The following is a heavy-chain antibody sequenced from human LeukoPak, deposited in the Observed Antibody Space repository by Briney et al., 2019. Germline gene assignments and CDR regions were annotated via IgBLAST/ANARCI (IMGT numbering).Heavy chain of an antibody. CDR3: ARASQYDSSGYYTNALYYYYMDV. Sequence: SETLSLTCTVSGGSISSGDYYWSWIRQPPGKGLEWIGYIYYSGSTYYNPSLKSRVTISVDTSKNQFPLKLSSVTAADTAVYYCARASQYDSSGYYTNALYYYYMDVWGKGTTVTVSS. V-gene: IGHV4-30-4*08. CDR1: GGSISSGDYY. CDR2: IYYSGST. J-gene: IGHJ6*03. D-gene: IGHD3-22*01.